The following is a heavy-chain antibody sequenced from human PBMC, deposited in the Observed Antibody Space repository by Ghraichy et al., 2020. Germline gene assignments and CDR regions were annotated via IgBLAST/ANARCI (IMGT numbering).Heavy chain of an antibody. CDR2: INSHSGDT. Sequence: ASVKVPCKVSGYTFTGYYMHWVRQAPGQGLEWMGQINSHSGDTDYAQKFQGRVTMTRDTSISTAYMELSRLRSDDTAVYYCARGVIEWLRLETKAYPQDYWGQGTLVTVSS. CDR3: ARGVIEWLRLETKAYPQDY. V-gene: IGHV1-2*06. J-gene: IGHJ4*02. CDR1: GYTFTGYY. D-gene: IGHD5-12*01.